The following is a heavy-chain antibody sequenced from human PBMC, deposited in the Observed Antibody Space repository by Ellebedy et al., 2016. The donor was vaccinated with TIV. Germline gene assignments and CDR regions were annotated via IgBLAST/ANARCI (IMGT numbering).Heavy chain of an antibody. V-gene: IGHV3-9*01. Sequence: SLKISXAASGFPFDDYAMHWVRQAPGKGLEWVSGISWNSGTTDYADFVKGRFTISRDNAKNSLYLQMNRLRADDTAFYYCARDLRITARDYYLDYWGQGTLVTVSS. CDR2: ISWNSGTT. CDR1: GFPFDDYA. D-gene: IGHD6-6*01. CDR3: ARDLRITARDYYLDY. J-gene: IGHJ4*02.